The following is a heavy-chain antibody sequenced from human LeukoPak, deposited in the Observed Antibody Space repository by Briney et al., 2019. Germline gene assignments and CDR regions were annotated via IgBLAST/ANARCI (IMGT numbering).Heavy chain of an antibody. V-gene: IGHV3-49*03. CDR3: TRVTGYNSGFYYFDY. CDR2: IRSKAYGGTT. CDR1: GFTFGDYA. J-gene: IGHJ4*02. D-gene: IGHD6-19*01. Sequence: GGSLRLSCTASGFTFGDYAMSWFRQAPGKGLEWVGFIRSKAYGGTTEYAASVKGRFTISRDDSKSIAYLQMNSLKTEDTAVYYCTRVTGYNSGFYYFDYWGQGTLVTVSS.